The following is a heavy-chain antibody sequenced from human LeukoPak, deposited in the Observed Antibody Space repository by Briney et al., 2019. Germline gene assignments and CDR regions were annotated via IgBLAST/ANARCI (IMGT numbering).Heavy chain of an antibody. CDR2: INPNIGGT. J-gene: IGHJ4*02. D-gene: IGHD2-15*01. Sequence: ASVKVSCKASGYTCTGYYMHWVRQAPGQGLEWMGWINPNIGGTNYAQKFQGWVTMTRDTSISTAYMELRRLRYDDTAVYYCAKTSCSGGRCYLDYWGQGTLVTVSS. V-gene: IGHV1-2*04. CDR3: AKTSCSGGRCYLDY. CDR1: GYTCTGYY.